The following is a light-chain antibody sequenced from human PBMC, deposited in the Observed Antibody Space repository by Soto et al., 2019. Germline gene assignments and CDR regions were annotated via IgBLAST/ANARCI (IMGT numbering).Light chain of an antibody. Sequence: EIVLTQSPGPLSLSPGERATLSCRASQSVSSYLAWYQQKPGQAPRLLIYGASSRATGIPDRSSGSVTGTDFHLTISRLEPEDFAVYYCHQYYRPAMTFGQGTKVEIK. CDR1: QSVSSY. V-gene: IGKV3-20*01. J-gene: IGKJ1*01. CDR2: GAS. CDR3: HQYYRPAMT.